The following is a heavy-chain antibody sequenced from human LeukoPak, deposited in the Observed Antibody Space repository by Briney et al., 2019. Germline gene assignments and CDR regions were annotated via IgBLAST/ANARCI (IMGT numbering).Heavy chain of an antibody. V-gene: IGHV3-53*01. J-gene: IGHJ4*02. Sequence: GGSLRLSCAASGFTVSSNHMSWVRQAPGKGLEWVSYTYSDGRTYYADSVKGRFTISRDNSQNTLYLQMKSLRAEDTAIYYCARDYYGSGSYYNSSGYWGQGTLVTVSS. CDR3: ARDYYGSGSYYNSSGY. CDR2: TYSDGRT. D-gene: IGHD3-10*01. CDR1: GFTVSSNH.